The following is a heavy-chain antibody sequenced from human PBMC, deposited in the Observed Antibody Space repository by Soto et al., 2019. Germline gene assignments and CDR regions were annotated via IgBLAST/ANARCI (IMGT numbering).Heavy chain of an antibody. D-gene: IGHD2-2*01. J-gene: IGHJ3*02. V-gene: IGHV3-23*01. Sequence: GGSLRLSCAASGFTFSSYAMSWVRQAPGKGLEWVSAISGSGGSTYYADSVKGRFTISRDNSKNTLYLQMNSLRAEDTAVYYCAKDVVRRPSWDIVVVPAANAFDIWGQGTMVTVSS. CDR3: AKDVVRRPSWDIVVVPAANAFDI. CDR1: GFTFSSYA. CDR2: ISGSGGST.